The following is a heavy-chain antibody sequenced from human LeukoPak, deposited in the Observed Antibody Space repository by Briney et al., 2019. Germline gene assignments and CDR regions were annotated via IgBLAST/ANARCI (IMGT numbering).Heavy chain of an antibody. Sequence: GGSLRLSCAASGFTFYDYAMHWVRQAPGKGLEWVSGISWNSGSIGYADSVKGRFTISRDNAKNSLYLQMNSLRAEDTALYYCAKDKGSTWDAFDIWGQGTTVTVSS. CDR3: AKDKGSTWDAFDI. D-gene: IGHD2/OR15-2a*01. V-gene: IGHV3-9*01. CDR2: ISWNSGSI. J-gene: IGHJ3*02. CDR1: GFTFYDYA.